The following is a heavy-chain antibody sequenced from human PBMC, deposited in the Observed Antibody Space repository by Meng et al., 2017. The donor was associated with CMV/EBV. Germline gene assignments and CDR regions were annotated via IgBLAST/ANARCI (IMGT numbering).Heavy chain of an antibody. D-gene: IGHD6-13*01. Sequence: ASVKVSCKASGYTFTSYGISWVRQAPGQGLEWMGWISAYNGNTNYAQKLQGRVTMTTDTSTSTAYMELRSLRSDDTAVYYCARGIAAAGTSGWRFDPWGQGTLVTVSS. CDR3: ARGIAAAGTSGWRFDP. J-gene: IGHJ5*02. V-gene: IGHV1-18*01. CDR2: ISAYNGNT. CDR1: GYTFTSYG.